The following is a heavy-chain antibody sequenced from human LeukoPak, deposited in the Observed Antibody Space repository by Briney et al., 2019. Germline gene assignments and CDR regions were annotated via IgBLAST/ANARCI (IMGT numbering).Heavy chain of an antibody. CDR2: VYSNGGT. J-gene: IGHJ4*02. D-gene: IGHD4/OR15-4a*01. CDR1: GGSTNDYY. Sequence: SETLSLTCSVSGGSTNDYYWSWLRQPPGQGLEWIGYVYSNGGTNYNPSLQSRVTISVDTSRNQFFLKLNYVTAADTAVYYCARHPRGAWYFDYWGQGSLVTVSS. V-gene: IGHV4-59*08. CDR3: ARHPRGAWYFDY.